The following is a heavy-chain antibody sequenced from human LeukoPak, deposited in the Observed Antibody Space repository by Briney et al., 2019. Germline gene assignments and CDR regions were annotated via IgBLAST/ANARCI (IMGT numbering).Heavy chain of an antibody. V-gene: IGHV4-31*03. D-gene: IGHD2/OR15-2a*01. CDR2: IYYSGST. CDR1: GGSISSGGSY. J-gene: IGHJ4*02. CDR3: ARDSTTEFDS. Sequence: SETLSLTCTLAGGSISSGGSYWSWIRQHPGKGLEWIGYIYYSGSTYYNPSLKSRVTISIDTSKNQFSLRLSSVTAADTAVYFCARDSTTEFDSWGQGTLVTVSS.